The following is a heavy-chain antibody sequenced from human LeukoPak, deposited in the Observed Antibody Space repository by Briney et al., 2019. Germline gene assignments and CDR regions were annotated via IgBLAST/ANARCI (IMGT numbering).Heavy chain of an antibody. CDR1: GGSISSGGYY. CDR3: ARERWNYEGFDY. D-gene: IGHD1-7*01. V-gene: IGHV4-39*07. Sequence: PSETLSLACTVSGGSISSGGYYWSWIRQPPGKGLEWIGEINHSGSTNYNPSLKSRVTISVDTSKNQFSLKLSSVTAADTAVYYCARERWNYEGFDYWGQGTLVTVSS. J-gene: IGHJ4*02. CDR2: INHSGST.